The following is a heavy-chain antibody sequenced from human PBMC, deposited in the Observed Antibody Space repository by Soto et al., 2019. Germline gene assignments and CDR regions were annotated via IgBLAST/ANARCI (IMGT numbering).Heavy chain of an antibody. CDR1: GYTFTSYD. V-gene: IGHV1-8*01. CDR2: MNPNSGNT. Sequence: QVQLVQSGAEVKKPGASVKVSCKASGYTFTSYDINWVRQATGQGLEWMGWMNPNSGNTGYAQKFQGRVTMTRNTALSTAYMELSSLSSEDTAVYYCAREVCSGGSCFRMDVWGQGTTVTVSS. J-gene: IGHJ6*02. CDR3: AREVCSGGSCFRMDV. D-gene: IGHD2-15*01.